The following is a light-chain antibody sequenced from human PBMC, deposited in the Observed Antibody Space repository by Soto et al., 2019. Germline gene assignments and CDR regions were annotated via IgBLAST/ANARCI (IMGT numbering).Light chain of an antibody. Sequence: QSVLTQPASVSGSPGQSITISCTGTSSDVGGYNYVSWYQHHPGKAPKLMIYDVSNRPSWVSNRFSGSKSGNTASLIISGLQPEDEADYYCCSYTTSNTRQIVLGTGTKLTVL. V-gene: IGLV2-14*03. J-gene: IGLJ1*01. CDR3: CSYTTSNTRQIV. CDR2: DVS. CDR1: SSDVGGYNY.